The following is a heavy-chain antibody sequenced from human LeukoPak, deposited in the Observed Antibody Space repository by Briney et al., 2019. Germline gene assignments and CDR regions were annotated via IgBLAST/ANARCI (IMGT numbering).Heavy chain of an antibody. CDR2: ISAYNGNT. V-gene: IGHV1-18*01. CDR1: GYTFTSYG. J-gene: IGHJ6*03. Sequence: ASVKVSCKASGYTFTSYGISWVRQAPGQGLEWMGWISAYNGNTNYAQKLQGRVTMTTDTSTSTAYMELRSLRSDDTAVYYCARVPSYSSSWSYYYYYMDVWGKGTTVTVSS. CDR3: ARVPSYSSSWSYYYYYMDV. D-gene: IGHD6-13*01.